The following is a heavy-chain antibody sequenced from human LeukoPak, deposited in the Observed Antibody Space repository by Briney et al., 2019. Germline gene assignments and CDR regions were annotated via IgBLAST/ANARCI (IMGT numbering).Heavy chain of an antibody. V-gene: IGHV4-59*12. Sequence: SETLSLTCTVSGGSISSYYWNWIRQPPGKGLEWIGYIYYSGSTNYNPSLKSRVTISVDTSKNQFSLKLSSVTAADTAVYYCARAGSSWTPFDYWGQGTLVTVSS. D-gene: IGHD6-13*01. J-gene: IGHJ4*02. CDR2: IYYSGST. CDR3: ARAGSSWTPFDY. CDR1: GGSISSYY.